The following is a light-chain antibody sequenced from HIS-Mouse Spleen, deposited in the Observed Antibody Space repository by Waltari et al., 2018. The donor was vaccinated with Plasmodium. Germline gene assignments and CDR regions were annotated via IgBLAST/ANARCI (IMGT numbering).Light chain of an antibody. CDR2: AAS. CDR1: QGIRND. V-gene: IGKV1-6*01. Sequence: AIQMTQSPSSLSASVGDRVTITCRASQGIRNDLGWYQQKPGKAPKHLISAASSLQSGVPSRFSGSGSVTDFTLTISSLQPEDFATYYCLQDYNYPYTFGQGTKLEIK. CDR3: LQDYNYPYT. J-gene: IGKJ2*01.